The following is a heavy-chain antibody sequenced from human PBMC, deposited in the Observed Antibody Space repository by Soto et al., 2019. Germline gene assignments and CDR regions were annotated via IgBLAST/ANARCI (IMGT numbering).Heavy chain of an antibody. V-gene: IGHV3-30-3*01. CDR2: ISYDGSNK. CDR1: GFTFSSYA. J-gene: IGHJ4*02. CDR3: AREGYRWFGELFPSHFDY. D-gene: IGHD3-10*01. Sequence: GGSLRLSCAASGFTFSSYAMHWVRQAPGKGLEWVAVISYDGSNKYYADSVKGRFTISRDNSKNTLYLQMNSLRAEDTAVYYCAREGYRWFGELFPSHFDYWGQGTLVTVSS.